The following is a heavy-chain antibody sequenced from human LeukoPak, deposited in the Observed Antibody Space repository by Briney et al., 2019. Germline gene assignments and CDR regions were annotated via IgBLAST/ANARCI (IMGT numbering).Heavy chain of an antibody. CDR3: AREKATLFGVVTPFDY. CDR1: GYTFTSYY. J-gene: IGHJ4*02. CDR2: INPSGGST. Sequence: ASVKVSCKASGYTFTSYYMHWVRQAPGQGLEWMGIINPSGGSTSYAQKFQGRVTMTRDTSTSTVYMELSSLRSEDTAVYYCAREKATLFGVVTPFDYWGQGTLVTVSS. D-gene: IGHD3-3*01. V-gene: IGHV1-46*01.